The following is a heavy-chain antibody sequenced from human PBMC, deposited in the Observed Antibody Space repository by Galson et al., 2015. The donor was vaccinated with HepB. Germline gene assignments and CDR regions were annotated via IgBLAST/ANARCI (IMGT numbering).Heavy chain of an antibody. D-gene: IGHD2-15*01. V-gene: IGHV3-30-3*01. J-gene: IGHJ5*02. Sequence: SLRLSCAASGFTFSSYAMHWVRQAPGKGLKWVAVISYDGSNKYYADSVKGRFTISRDNSKNTLYLQMNSLRAEDTAVYYCARESHLDIVVVVAATPEFDPWGQGTLVTVSS. CDR3: ARESHLDIVVVVAATPEFDP. CDR2: ISYDGSNK. CDR1: GFTFSSYA.